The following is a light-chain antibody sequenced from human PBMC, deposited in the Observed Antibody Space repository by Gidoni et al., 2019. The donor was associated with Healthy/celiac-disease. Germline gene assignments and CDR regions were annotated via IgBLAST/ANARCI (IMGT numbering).Light chain of an antibody. CDR3: QKYNSAPPLT. J-gene: IGKJ1*01. Sequence: DIQMPQSPSSLSASVEDRVTITCRASQGISNYLAWYQQKPGKVPKLLIYAASTLQSGVPSRFSGSGSGTDFTLTISSLQPEDVATYYCQKYNSAPPLTFGQGTKVEIK. CDR1: QGISNY. CDR2: AAS. V-gene: IGKV1-27*01.